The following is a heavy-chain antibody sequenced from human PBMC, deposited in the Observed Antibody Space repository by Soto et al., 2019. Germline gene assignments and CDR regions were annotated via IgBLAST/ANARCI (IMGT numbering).Heavy chain of an antibody. CDR2: IWYDGSYK. CDR1: GFIFSSYG. V-gene: IGHV3-33*01. CDR3: ARVGAAYCGGDCYSEFDY. Sequence: QVQLVESGGGVVQPGRSLRLSCAASGFIFSSYGMHWVRQAPGKGLEWVAVIWYDGSYKYYADSVKGRFTISRDNSKNTLYLQMNSLRAEDTAVFYCARVGAAYCGGDCYSEFDYWGQGTLVTVSS. D-gene: IGHD2-21*02. J-gene: IGHJ4*02.